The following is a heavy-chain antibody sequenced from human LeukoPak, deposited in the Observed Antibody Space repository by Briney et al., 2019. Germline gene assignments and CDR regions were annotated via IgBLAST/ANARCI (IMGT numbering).Heavy chain of an antibody. CDR3: ARDLGFCGGDCYSHNWFDP. D-gene: IGHD2-21*02. J-gene: IGHJ5*02. CDR1: GGSISSYY. CDR2: IYYSGST. Sequence: SETLSLTCTVSGGSISSYYWSWIRQPPGKGLEWIGYIYYSGSTNYNPSLKSRVTISVDPSKNQFSLKLSSVTAADTAVYYCARDLGFCGGDCYSHNWFDPWGQGTLVTVSS. V-gene: IGHV4-59*01.